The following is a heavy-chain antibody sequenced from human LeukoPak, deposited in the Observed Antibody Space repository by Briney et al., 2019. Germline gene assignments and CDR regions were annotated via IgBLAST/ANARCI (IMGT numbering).Heavy chain of an antibody. Sequence: PGGSLRLSCAASGFTFDDYTMHWVRQAPGKGLEWVSLISWDGGSTYYADSVKGRFTISRDNSKNSLYLQMNSLRTEDTALYYCAKGPTAMAILDAFDIWGQGTMVTVSS. V-gene: IGHV3-43*01. CDR2: ISWDGGST. CDR3: AKGPTAMAILDAFDI. CDR1: GFTFDDYT. J-gene: IGHJ3*02. D-gene: IGHD5-18*01.